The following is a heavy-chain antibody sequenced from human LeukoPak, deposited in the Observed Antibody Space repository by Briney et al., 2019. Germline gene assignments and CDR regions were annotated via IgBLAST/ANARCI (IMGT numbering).Heavy chain of an antibody. CDR1: GYRFTSYW. J-gene: IGHJ4*02. Sequence: GESLKISCKGSGYRFTSYWIGWVRQMPGKGLEWMGIIYPGDSDTRYSPSFQGQVTISADKSISTAYLQWSSLKASDTAMYYCARDGYCSGGSCYGFDYWGQGTLVTVSS. V-gene: IGHV5-51*01. CDR2: IYPGDSDT. CDR3: ARDGYCSGGSCYGFDY. D-gene: IGHD2-15*01.